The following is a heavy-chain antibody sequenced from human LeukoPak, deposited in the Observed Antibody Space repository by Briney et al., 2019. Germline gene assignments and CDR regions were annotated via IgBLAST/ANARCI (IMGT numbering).Heavy chain of an antibody. CDR1: GYSISSGYY. CDR3: ARVNYYDSSGYYQYYFDY. D-gene: IGHD3-22*01. CDR2: IYHSGST. J-gene: IGHJ4*02. Sequence: SETLSLTCTVSGYSISSGYYWGWIRQPPGKGLEWTGSIYHSGSTYYNPSLKSRVTISVDTSKNQFSLKLSSVTAADTAVYYCARVNYYDSSGYYQYYFDYWGQGTLVTVSS. V-gene: IGHV4-38-2*02.